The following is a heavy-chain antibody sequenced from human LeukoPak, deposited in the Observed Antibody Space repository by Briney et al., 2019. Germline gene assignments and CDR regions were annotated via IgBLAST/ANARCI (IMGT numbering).Heavy chain of an antibody. CDR2: ISAYNGNT. CDR3: ARLLPTVTNNWFDP. D-gene: IGHD4-17*01. V-gene: IGHV1-18*01. Sequence: ASVKVSCKASGYTFTSYGISWVRQAPGQGLEWMGWISAYNGNTNYAQKFQGRVTITADKSTSTAYMELSSLRSEDTAVYYCARLLPTVTNNWFDPWGQGTLVTVSS. CDR1: GYTFTSYG. J-gene: IGHJ5*02.